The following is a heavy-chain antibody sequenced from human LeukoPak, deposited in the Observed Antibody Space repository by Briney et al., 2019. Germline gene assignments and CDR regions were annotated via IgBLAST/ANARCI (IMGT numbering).Heavy chain of an antibody. J-gene: IGHJ4*02. CDR1: GFSFSTYA. CDR3: SRASMFRGPIVSPPGDY. CDR2: VSGDGGIT. V-gene: IGHV3-23*01. D-gene: IGHD3-16*02. Sequence: GGSLRLSCAASGFSFSTYAMSWFRQAPGEGLEWVSAVSGDGGITYYADSMKGRFTISRDNSKNTLYLQMDSLRAEDTAVYYCSRASMFRGPIVSPPGDYWGQGTLVTVSS.